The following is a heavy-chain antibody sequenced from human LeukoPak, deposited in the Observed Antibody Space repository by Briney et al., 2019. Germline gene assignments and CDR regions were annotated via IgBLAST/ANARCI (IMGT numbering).Heavy chain of an antibody. CDR1: GGSISSGGYY. CDR3: ARGVVVVAAQYYYYYGMDV. D-gene: IGHD2-15*01. V-gene: IGHV4-31*03. Sequence: SETLSLTCTVSGGSISSGGYYWSWIRQHPGKGLEWIGYIYYSGSTYYNPSLKSRVTISVDTSKNQFSLKLSSVTAVDTAVYYCARGVVVVAAQYYYYYGMDVWGQGTTVTVSS. J-gene: IGHJ6*02. CDR2: IYYSGST.